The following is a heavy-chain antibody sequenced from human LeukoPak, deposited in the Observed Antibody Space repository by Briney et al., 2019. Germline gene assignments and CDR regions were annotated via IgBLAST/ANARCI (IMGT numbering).Heavy chain of an antibody. CDR2: INPNSGGT. CDR3: ARELLGSYGMDV. V-gene: IGHV1-2*02. Sequence: GSVKVSCKASGYTFTGYYMLWVRQAPGQGLEWMGWINPNSGGTNYAQKFQGRVTMTRDTSISTAYMELSRLRSDATAVYYCARELLGSYGMDVWGQGTTVTVSS. D-gene: IGHD2-15*01. CDR1: GYTFTGYY. J-gene: IGHJ6*02.